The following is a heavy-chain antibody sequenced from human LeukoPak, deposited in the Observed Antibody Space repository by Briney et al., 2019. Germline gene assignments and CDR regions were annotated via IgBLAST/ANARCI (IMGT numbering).Heavy chain of an antibody. D-gene: IGHD7-27*01. CDR2: VYYSGST. CDR1: GGSISSFY. V-gene: IGHV4-59*01. Sequence: PSETLSLTCTVSGGSISSFYWSWIRQPPGKGLEWSGYVYYSGSTNYNPSLKSRVTISVDTSKNQFSLKLSSVTAADTAVYYCARAGDDAFDIWGQGTMVTVSS. J-gene: IGHJ3*02. CDR3: ARAGDDAFDI.